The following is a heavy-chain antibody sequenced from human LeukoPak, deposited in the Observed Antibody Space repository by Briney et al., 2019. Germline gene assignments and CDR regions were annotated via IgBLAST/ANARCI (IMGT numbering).Heavy chain of an antibody. J-gene: IGHJ4*02. CDR1: GFTFIDYD. D-gene: IGHD6-19*01. CDR3: VRAGYSSGWYRFDY. V-gene: IGHV3-13*01. Sequence: GGSLRLACVVSGFTFIDYDMHGVGQATGRGVEWVSSIWPTGESYYPGSGKGRLTISRENARNSLHLQMNSLKVEDTAVYYCVRAGYSSGWYRFDYWGQGTLVTVSS. CDR2: IWPTGES.